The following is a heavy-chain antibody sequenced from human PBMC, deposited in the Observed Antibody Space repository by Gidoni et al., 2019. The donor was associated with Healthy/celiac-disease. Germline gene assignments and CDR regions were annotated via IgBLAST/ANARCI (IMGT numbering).Heavy chain of an antibody. CDR2: IYYSGST. D-gene: IGHD2-2*01. Sequence: QVQLQESGPGLVKPSQTLSLTCTVSGGSISSGGYHWSWIRQHPGKGLEWIGYIYYSGSTYYNPSLKSRVTISVDTSKNQFSLKLSSVTAADTAVYYCAREGYCSSTSCPRGAFDIWGQGTMVTVSS. CDR3: AREGYCSSTSCPRGAFDI. CDR1: GGSISSGGYH. J-gene: IGHJ3*02. V-gene: IGHV4-31*03.